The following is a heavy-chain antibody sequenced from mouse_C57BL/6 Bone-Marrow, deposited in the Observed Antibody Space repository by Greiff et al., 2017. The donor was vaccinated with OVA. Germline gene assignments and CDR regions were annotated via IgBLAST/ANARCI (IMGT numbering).Heavy chain of an antibody. V-gene: IGHV1-18*01. Sequence: EVKLQESGPELVKPGASVKIPCKASGYTFTDYNMDWVKQSHGKSLEWIGDINPNNGGTIYNQKFKGKATLTVDKSSSTAYMELRSLTSEDTAVYYCARFLYYGSSYWYFDVWGTGTTVTVSS. CDR3: ARFLYYGSSYWYFDV. D-gene: IGHD1-1*01. CDR1: GYTFTDYN. CDR2: INPNNGGT. J-gene: IGHJ1*03.